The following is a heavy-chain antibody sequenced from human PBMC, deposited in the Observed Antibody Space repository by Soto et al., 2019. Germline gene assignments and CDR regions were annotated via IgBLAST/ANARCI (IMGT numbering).Heavy chain of an antibody. D-gene: IGHD3-16*01. CDR1: GGSISSND. J-gene: IGHJ6*02. CDR2: ISYNGIT. V-gene: IGHV4-59*01. CDR3: ARVSYHYVWGSSTGMDV. Sequence: QVQLQESGPGLVKPAETLSLTCSVSGGSISSNDWSWIRQPPGKGLEYIGYISYNGITNYKPSLKSRVTISVDTSKNQFSLKMSSVTAADTAVYYCARVSYHYVWGSSTGMDVWGQGTTVTVSS.